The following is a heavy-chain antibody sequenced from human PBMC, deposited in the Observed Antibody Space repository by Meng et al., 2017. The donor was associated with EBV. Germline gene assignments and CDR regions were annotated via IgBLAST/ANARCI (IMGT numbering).Heavy chain of an antibody. Sequence: QEQLVEAGAEVKKPGASVKVSCKASGYTFTGYYMHWVRQAPGQGLEWMGRINPNSGGTNYAQKFQGRVTMTRDTSISTAYMELSRLRSDDTAVYYCARVGIAVAGTGDYWGQGTLVTVSS. CDR2: INPNSGGT. CDR1: GYTFTGYY. V-gene: IGHV1-2*06. CDR3: ARVGIAVAGTGDY. D-gene: IGHD6-19*01. J-gene: IGHJ4*02.